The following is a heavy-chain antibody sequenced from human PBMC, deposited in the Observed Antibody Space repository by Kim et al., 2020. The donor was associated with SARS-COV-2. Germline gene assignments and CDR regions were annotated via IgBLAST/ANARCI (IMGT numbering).Heavy chain of an antibody. J-gene: IGHJ4*02. CDR2: VDHTGSA. Sequence: SETLSLTCAVYGGSVSVFYWTWIRQSPGKGLEWIGEVDHTGSANYNPSLRGRVTISGDTSKSQFSLSLRSVTAADTAVYYCARGGRKLSFGSGTPYFSSWGQGTLVTVSS. CDR3: ARGGRKLSFGSGTPYFSS. CDR1: GGSVSVFY. D-gene: IGHD3-10*01. V-gene: IGHV4-34*01.